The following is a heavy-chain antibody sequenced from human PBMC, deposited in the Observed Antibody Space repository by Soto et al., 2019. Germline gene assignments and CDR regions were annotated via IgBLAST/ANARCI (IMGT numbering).Heavy chain of an antibody. Sequence: EVQLVESGGGLVQPGGSLRLSCVGSGFTFSSYWMHWVRQAPGKGPVWVLRINPAGSASSYADFVKGRVIVSRDNAKNTLYLEMNSLSAEDTAVYYCATGGYSYGWGYWGQGTLVTVSS. V-gene: IGHV3-74*01. CDR2: INPAGSAS. J-gene: IGHJ4*02. CDR3: ATGGYSYGWGY. D-gene: IGHD5-18*01. CDR1: GFTFSSYW.